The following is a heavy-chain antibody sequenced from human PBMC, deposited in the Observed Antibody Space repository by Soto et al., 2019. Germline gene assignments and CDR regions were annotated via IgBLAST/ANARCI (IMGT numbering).Heavy chain of an antibody. CDR1: GGTFSSYA. Sequence: ASVKVSCKASGGTFSSYAISWVRQAPGQGLEWMGRIIPILGIANYAQKFQGRVTITADKSTSTAYMELSSLRSEDTAVYYCARGGYSYGYEGSYYFDHWGQGTLVTVSS. V-gene: IGHV1-69*04. CDR2: IIPILGIA. J-gene: IGHJ4*02. D-gene: IGHD5-18*01. CDR3: ARGGYSYGYEGSYYFDH.